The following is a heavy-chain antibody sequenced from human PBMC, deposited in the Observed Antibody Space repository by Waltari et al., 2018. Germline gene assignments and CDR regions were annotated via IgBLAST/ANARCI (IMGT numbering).Heavy chain of an antibody. Sequence: EMQVVESGGGLVQPGRSLRLSCTASGFTFDEYAMYWVRQPPGKGLEWVSGISWNSGSLEYGDSVRGRFTVSRDNAKNSLYLQMNNLKEEDTALYYCVKDFSPTTVVVGSSGAFDLWGRGTMVSVSA. CDR3: VKDFSPTTVVVGSSGAFDL. CDR2: ISWNSGSL. CDR1: GFTFDEYA. J-gene: IGHJ3*01. D-gene: IGHD5-12*01. V-gene: IGHV3-9*01.